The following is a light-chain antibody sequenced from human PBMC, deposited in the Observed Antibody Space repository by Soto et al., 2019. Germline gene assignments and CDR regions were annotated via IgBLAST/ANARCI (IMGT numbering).Light chain of an antibody. J-gene: IGLJ2*01. CDR1: SSDVGGYNY. CDR2: EVT. CDR3: SSYTSSSTLV. V-gene: IGLV2-14*01. Sequence: QSALTQPASVSGSPGQSITISCTGTSSDVGGYNYVSWYQQPPGKGPRLMIYEVTNRPSGVSNRFSGSKSGNTASLTISGLQAEDEADYYCSSYTSSSTLVFGGGTKLTVL.